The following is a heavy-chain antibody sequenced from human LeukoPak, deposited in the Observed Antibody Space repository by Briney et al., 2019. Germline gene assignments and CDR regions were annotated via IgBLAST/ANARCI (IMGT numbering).Heavy chain of an antibody. CDR3: VMSPRGYGYYFEY. V-gene: IGHV1-69*05. Sequence: SVKVSCKASGGTFSSYAISWVRQAPGQGLEWMGRIIPIFGTANYAQKFQGRVTITTDESTSTAYMELSSLRSEDTAVYYCVMSPRGYGYYFEYWGQGTLVTVSS. J-gene: IGHJ4*02. D-gene: IGHD6-13*01. CDR2: IIPIFGTA. CDR1: GGTFSSYA.